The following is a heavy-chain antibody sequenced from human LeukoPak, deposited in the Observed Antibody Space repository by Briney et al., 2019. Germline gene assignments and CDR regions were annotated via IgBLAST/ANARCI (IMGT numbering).Heavy chain of an antibody. CDR2: IYYSGST. CDR3: ARAHRGCPDY. Sequence: SETLSLTCTVSGGSISNYYWSWIRQPPGKGLEWIGYIYYSGSTNYNPSLKSRLTMSVDTSKNQFFLNLSSVTAADTAVYYCARAHRGCPDYWGQGTLVTVSS. D-gene: IGHD6-19*01. V-gene: IGHV4-59*12. J-gene: IGHJ4*02. CDR1: GGSISNYY.